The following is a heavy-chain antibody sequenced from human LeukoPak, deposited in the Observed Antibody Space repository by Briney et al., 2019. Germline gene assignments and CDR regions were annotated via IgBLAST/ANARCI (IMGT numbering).Heavy chain of an antibody. V-gene: IGHV4-59*01. CDR2: IYYSGST. CDR1: GGSISSYY. CDR3: ARDLMSGFDY. Sequence: SETLSLTCTVPGGSISSYYWSWIRQPPGKGLEWIGYIYYSGSTNYNPSLKSRVTISVDTSKNQFSLKLSSVTAADTAVYYCARDLMSGFDYWGQGTLVTVSS. D-gene: IGHD3-16*01. J-gene: IGHJ4*02.